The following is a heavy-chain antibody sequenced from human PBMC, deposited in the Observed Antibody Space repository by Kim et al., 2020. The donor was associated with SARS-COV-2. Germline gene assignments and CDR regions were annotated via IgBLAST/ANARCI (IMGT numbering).Heavy chain of an antibody. CDR2: ISYDGSNK. Sequence: GGSLRLSCAASGFTFSSYAMHWVRQAPGKGLEWVAVISYDGSNKYYADSVKGRFTISRDNSKNTLYLQMNSLRAEDTAVYYCARDGSGSYYNGRFDYWGQGTLVTVSS. D-gene: IGHD3-10*01. V-gene: IGHV3-30*04. J-gene: IGHJ4*02. CDR3: ARDGSGSYYNGRFDY. CDR1: GFTFSSYA.